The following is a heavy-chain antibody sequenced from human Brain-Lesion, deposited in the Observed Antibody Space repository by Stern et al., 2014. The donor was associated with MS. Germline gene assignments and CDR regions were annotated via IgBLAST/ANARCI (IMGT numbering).Heavy chain of an antibody. CDR2: IKEDGSEQ. J-gene: IGHJ6*02. D-gene: IGHD2-2*01. CDR3: ARRVLVAMGGYPKTLDV. Sequence: EVQLVESGGVLVQPGGSLKLSCAASGFTFGRYWMTWVRQAPGKGLEWVANIKEDGSEQYYVDSVKGRFTMSRDNAKNSLYLQMNSLRAEDTAVYYCARRVLVAMGGYPKTLDVWGRGTTVTVSS. CDR1: GFTFGRYW. V-gene: IGHV3-7*01.